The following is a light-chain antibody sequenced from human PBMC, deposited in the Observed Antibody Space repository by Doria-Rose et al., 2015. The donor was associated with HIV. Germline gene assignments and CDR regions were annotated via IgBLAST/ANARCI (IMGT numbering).Light chain of an antibody. CDR3: HQYGTSWT. CDR1: QSFSSTY. J-gene: IGKJ1*01. V-gene: IGKV3-20*01. CDR2: DGS. Sequence: EIVLTQSPGTLSLSPGAGATLSCTAGQSFSSTYLAWYQQQPDQSPSLIIYDGSTRATGSPDRFSASGSGTDFTLTINRLEPEDFALYYCHQYGTSWTFGQGTKVEI.